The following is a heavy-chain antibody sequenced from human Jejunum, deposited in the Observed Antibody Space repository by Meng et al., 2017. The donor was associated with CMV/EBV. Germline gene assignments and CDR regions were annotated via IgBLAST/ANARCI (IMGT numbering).Heavy chain of an antibody. Sequence: QVQLVWFVAGWGKPGAFLRLSCAGYGFTFDDYYMHWIRQAPVKGLEWVSSVSSGSSYTNYADSVKGRFTISRDNAKNSLYLQMNSLRAEDTAVYYCARDRYCTNGVCYTHFDSWGQGTLVTVSS. CDR2: VSSGSSYT. J-gene: IGHJ4*02. D-gene: IGHD2-8*01. CDR3: ARDRYCTNGVCYTHFDS. CDR1: GFTFDDYY. V-gene: IGHV3-11*06.